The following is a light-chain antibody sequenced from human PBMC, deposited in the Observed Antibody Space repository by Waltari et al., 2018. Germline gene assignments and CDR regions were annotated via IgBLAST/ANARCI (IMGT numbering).Light chain of an antibody. CDR2: ASS. J-gene: IGKJ2*01. CDR1: QGISSY. CDR3: QQYYDYPYT. Sequence: AIRITQSTSSFSASTGDRVTITCRASQGISSYLAWYQQKPGKAPELLIYASSTLQSGVPSRFSGSGSGTDFTFTIACLQSEDFATYFCQQYYDYPYTFGQGTKVEIK. V-gene: IGKV1-8*01.